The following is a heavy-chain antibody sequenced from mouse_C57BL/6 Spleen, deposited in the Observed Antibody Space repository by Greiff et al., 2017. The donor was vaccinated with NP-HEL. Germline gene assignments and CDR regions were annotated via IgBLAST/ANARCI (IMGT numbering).Heavy chain of an antibody. CDR3: AGLMYCDGSSDWYFDV. J-gene: IGHJ1*03. V-gene: IGHV5-17*01. Sequence: EVQGVESGGGLVKPGGSLKLSCAASGFTFSDYGMHWVRQAPEKGLEWVAYISSGSSTIYYADTVKGRFTISRDNAKNTLFLQMTSLRSEDTAMYYCAGLMYCDGSSDWYFDVWGTGTTVTVSS. D-gene: IGHD1-1*01. CDR1: GFTFSDYG. CDR2: ISSGSSTI.